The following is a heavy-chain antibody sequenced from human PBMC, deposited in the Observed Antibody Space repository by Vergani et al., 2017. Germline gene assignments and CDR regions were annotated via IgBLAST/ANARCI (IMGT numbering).Heavy chain of an antibody. Sequence: DVHLAESGGGFFKPGGSLRLSCSASGFSFNSYWMHWVRQVPGKGLLWVSRIKSDGSNTAYADSVKGRFTISRDNAQNTLYLQMNSLRVEDTGVYYCARARCIETCYMSNWLDSWGQGTLVTVSS. V-gene: IGHV3-74*03. CDR3: ARARCIETCYMSNWLDS. J-gene: IGHJ5*01. CDR1: GFSFNSYW. D-gene: IGHD3-9*01. CDR2: IKSDGSNT.